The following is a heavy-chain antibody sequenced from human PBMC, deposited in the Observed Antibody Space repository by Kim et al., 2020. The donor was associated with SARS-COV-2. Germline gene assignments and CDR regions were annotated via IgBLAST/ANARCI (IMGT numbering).Heavy chain of an antibody. J-gene: IGHJ6*02. CDR3: ASYGDGPWYYGMDV. V-gene: IGHV3-53*01. Sequence: GGSLRLSCAASGFTVSSNYMSWVRQAPGKGLEWVSVIYSGGSTYYADSVKGRFTISRDNSKNTLYLQMNSLRAEDTAVYYCASYGDGPWYYGMDVWGQGTTVTVSS. D-gene: IGHD4-17*01. CDR1: GFTVSSNY. CDR2: IYSGGST.